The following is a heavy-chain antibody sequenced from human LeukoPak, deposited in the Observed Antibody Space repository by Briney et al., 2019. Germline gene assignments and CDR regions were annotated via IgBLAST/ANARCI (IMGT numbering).Heavy chain of an antibody. CDR3: ARDLSLGRHNYGEPFDY. CDR2: ISGYNGNT. D-gene: IGHD4-17*01. CDR1: GYTFTNYG. Sequence: GASVKVSCETSGYTFTNYGISWVRQAPGQGPERMGWISGYNGNTNYVQKFHGRVTMTTDTSTSTAYMELRCLRSDDTAVYYCARDLSLGRHNYGEPFDYWGQGTLVAVSS. J-gene: IGHJ4*02. V-gene: IGHV1-18*01.